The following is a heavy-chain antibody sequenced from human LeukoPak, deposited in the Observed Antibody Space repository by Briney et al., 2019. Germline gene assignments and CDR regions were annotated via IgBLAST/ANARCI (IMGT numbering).Heavy chain of an antibody. J-gene: IGHJ3*02. CDR2: IIPIFGTA. V-gene: IGHV1-69*13. CDR1: GGTFSSYA. CDR3: ARSSANDFWSGYTKSVDAFDI. Sequence: ASVKVSCTASGGTFSSYAISWVRQAPGQGLEWMGGIIPIFGTANYAQKFQGRVTITADESTSTAYMELSSLRSEDTAVYYCARSSANDFWSGYTKSVDAFDIWGQGTMVTVSS. D-gene: IGHD3-3*01.